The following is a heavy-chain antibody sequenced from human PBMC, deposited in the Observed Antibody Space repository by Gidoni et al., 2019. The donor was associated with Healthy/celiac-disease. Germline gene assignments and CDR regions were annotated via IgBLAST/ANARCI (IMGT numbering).Heavy chain of an antibody. J-gene: IGHJ4*02. D-gene: IGHD1-26*01. CDR1: GGSISSSSYY. CDR3: APSGARELWFDY. V-gene: IGHV4-39*07. Sequence: QLQLQESGPGLVKPSETLSLTCTVSGGSISSSSYYWGWIRQPPGKGLEWIGSIYYSGSTYYNPSLKSRVTISVDTSKNQFSLKLSSVTAADTAVYDCAPSGARELWFDYWGQGTLVTVSS. CDR2: IYYSGST.